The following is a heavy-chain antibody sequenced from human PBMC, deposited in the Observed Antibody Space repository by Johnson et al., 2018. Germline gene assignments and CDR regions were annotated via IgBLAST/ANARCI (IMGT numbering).Heavy chain of an antibody. CDR3: ARRIVGANYYYGMDV. Sequence: QVQLVESGGGVVQPGRSLRLSCAASGFTFSSYGMHWVRQAPGKGLEWVAVIWYDGSNKYYADSVKGRFTNSRDNAKNTLYLQMNSLRAEDTAVYYWARRIVGANYYYGMDVWGQGTTVTVSS. D-gene: IGHD1-26*01. V-gene: IGHV3-33*01. J-gene: IGHJ6*02. CDR2: IWYDGSNK. CDR1: GFTFSSYG.